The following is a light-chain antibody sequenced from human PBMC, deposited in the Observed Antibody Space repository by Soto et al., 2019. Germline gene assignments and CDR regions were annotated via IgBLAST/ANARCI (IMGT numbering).Light chain of an antibody. CDR1: QSVNSY. Sequence: EIVLTQSPGTLSLSPVERATLSCRASQSVNSYLAWYQQKPGQAPRLLISDASDRATGIPDRFSGSGSGTDFTLTISRLVPEDFAVYYCQQYGDSPVTFGQGTKVDIK. V-gene: IGKV3-20*01. J-gene: IGKJ1*01. CDR2: DAS. CDR3: QQYGDSPVT.